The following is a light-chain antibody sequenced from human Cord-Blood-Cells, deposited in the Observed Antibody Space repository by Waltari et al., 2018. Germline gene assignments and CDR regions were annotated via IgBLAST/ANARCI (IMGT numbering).Light chain of an antibody. Sequence: SYELTQPPSVSVYPGQTASISCSGDKSGDKYACWYQQKPGQSPVLVIYQDSKRPSGIPERFSGSNSGNTATLTISGTQAMDEADYYCQAWDSSTVVFGGGTKLTVL. V-gene: IGLV3-1*01. CDR2: QDS. J-gene: IGLJ2*01. CDR1: KSGDKY. CDR3: QAWDSSTVV.